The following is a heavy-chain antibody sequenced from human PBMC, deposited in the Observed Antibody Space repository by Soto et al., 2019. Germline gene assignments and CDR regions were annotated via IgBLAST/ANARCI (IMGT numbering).Heavy chain of an antibody. CDR2: IHYNGNT. CDR1: GDSISAYS. J-gene: IGHJ4*02. V-gene: IGHV4-59*08. CDR3: ARHPGYYDVLTGYSTYYFDY. Sequence: PSETLSLTCAVSGDSISAYSWSWVRQPPGKGLEWIGNIHYNGNTKYNPSLKSRVSMSLDTSKNQISLKLNSVTAADTAVYYCARHPGYYDVLTGYSTYYFDYWGQGILVTVSS. D-gene: IGHD3-9*01.